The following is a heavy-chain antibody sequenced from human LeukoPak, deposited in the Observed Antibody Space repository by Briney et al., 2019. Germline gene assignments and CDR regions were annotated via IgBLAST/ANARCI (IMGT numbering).Heavy chain of an antibody. CDR3: ASTTQLGDGYFDY. J-gene: IGHJ4*02. D-gene: IGHD6-13*01. Sequence: ASVTVSCKASGYTFTSYYMHWVRQAPGQGLEWMGGIIPIFGTANYAQKFQGRVTITADESTSTAYMELSSLRSEDTAVYYCASTTQLGDGYFDYWGQGTLVTVSS. CDR1: GYTFTSYY. V-gene: IGHV1-69*13. CDR2: IIPIFGTA.